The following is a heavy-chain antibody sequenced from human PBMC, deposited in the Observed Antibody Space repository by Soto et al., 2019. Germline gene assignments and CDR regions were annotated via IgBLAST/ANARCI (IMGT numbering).Heavy chain of an antibody. Sequence: PVGSLRLSCAASGFTFSSYAMSWVRQAPGKGLEWVSAISGSGGSTYYADSVKGRFTISRDNSKNTLYLQMNSLRAEDTAVYYCAKGSSKALLYYFDYWGQGTLVTVSS. V-gene: IGHV3-23*01. CDR3: AKGSSKALLYYFDY. CDR2: ISGSGGST. CDR1: GFTFSSYA. J-gene: IGHJ4*02. D-gene: IGHD6-13*01.